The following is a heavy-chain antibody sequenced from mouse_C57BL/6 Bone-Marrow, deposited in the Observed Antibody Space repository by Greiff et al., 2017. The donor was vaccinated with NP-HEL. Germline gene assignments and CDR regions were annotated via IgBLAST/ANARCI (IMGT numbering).Heavy chain of an antibody. Sequence: EVQLQQSGPVLVKPGASVKMSCKASGYTFTDYYMNWVKQSHGKSLEWIGVINPYNGGTSYNQKFKGKATLTVDKSSSTAYMELNSLTSEDSAVYYCARRFITRDYWGKGTTLTVSS. CDR2: INPYNGGT. CDR3: ARRFITRDY. J-gene: IGHJ2*01. V-gene: IGHV1-19*01. CDR1: GYTFTDYY. D-gene: IGHD1-1*01.